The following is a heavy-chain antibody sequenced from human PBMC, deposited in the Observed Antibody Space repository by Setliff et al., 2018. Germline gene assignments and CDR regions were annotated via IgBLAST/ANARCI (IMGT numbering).Heavy chain of an antibody. V-gene: IGHV5-51*01. CDR1: GYRFTSNW. CDR2: VFPVDSDT. Sequence: GESLKISCKGSGYRFTSNWIGWVRQMPGKGLEWMGLVFPVDSDTRYSPSFQGQVTISADKSISTASLQWRSLKASDTAMYYCARLGWSDAFDIWGQGTMVTVSS. CDR3: ARLGWSDAFDI. D-gene: IGHD6-19*01. J-gene: IGHJ3*02.